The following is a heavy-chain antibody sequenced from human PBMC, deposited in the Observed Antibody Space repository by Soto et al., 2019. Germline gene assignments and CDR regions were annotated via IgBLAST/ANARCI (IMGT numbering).Heavy chain of an antibody. V-gene: IGHV1-3*01. J-gene: IGHJ3*01. Sequence: QVQLVQSGAEVRKPGASVNISCRASGFTFSDHLINWVRQVPGQSLEWMGWINPDNGNTKYSQKFQGRVTISSHASASIVYVEVSDLTSEDTAVFYCARDILTVGPREIDALDVWGQGTMVTGSS. CDR3: ARDILTVGPREIDALDV. CDR1: GFTFSDHL. CDR2: INPDNGNT. D-gene: IGHD2-8*02.